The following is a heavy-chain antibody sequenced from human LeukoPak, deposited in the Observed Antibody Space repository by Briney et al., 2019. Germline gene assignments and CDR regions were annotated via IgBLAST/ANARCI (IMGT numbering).Heavy chain of an antibody. D-gene: IGHD6-19*01. Sequence: GSLRLSCSASGFTFSSYAMYWVRQAPGTGLEYVSGISSNWGSTYYADSVKGRFTISRDNSKNTLYLQMSSLRAEDTAVYYCVKITSSSGGDYWGQGTLVTVSS. CDR2: ISSNWGST. CDR1: GFTFSSYA. CDR3: VKITSSSGGDY. J-gene: IGHJ4*02. V-gene: IGHV3-64D*09.